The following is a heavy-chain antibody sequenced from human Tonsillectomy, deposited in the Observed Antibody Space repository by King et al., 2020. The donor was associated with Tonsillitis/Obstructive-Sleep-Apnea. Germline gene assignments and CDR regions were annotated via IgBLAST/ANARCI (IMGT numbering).Heavy chain of an antibody. Sequence: QLVQSGAEVRKPGESLKIACNTSGYTFTNYWITWVRQMPGKGLEWLGRILPSESDADYNPYIEGHVTISADKAINTAYLQWSSLRASDSASYYCARLLRDMDYWGRGTLVTVSS. CDR1: GYTFTNYW. J-gene: IGHJ4*02. V-gene: IGHV5-10-1*01. CDR2: ILPSESDA. CDR3: ARLLRDMDY. D-gene: IGHD5-24*01.